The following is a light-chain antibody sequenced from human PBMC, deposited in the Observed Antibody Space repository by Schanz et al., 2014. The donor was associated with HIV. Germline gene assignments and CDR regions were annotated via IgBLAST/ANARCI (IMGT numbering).Light chain of an antibody. CDR2: GNN. CDR3: AAWDDSLSGVV. J-gene: IGLJ2*01. V-gene: IGLV1-40*01. CDR1: SSNIGAGYD. Sequence: QSVLTQPPSVSGAPGQRVTISCAGSSSNIGAGYDVHWYHHLPGSAPKLLISGNNNRPSGVPDRFSGSKSGTSASLAISGLQSEDEADYYCAAWDDSLSGVVFGGGTKLTVL.